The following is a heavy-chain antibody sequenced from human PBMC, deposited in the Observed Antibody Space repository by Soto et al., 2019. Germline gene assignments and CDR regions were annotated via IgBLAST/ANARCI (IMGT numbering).Heavy chain of an antibody. CDR2: INPSGST. J-gene: IGHJ6*02. D-gene: IGHD3-9*01. CDR1: GGSFRGYY. CDR3: GRGGDYDILTGQRTRYGMDV. V-gene: IGHV4-34*01. Sequence: QVQLQQWGAGLLKPSETLSLTCAVYGGSFRGYYWSWIRQPQGKGLEWIGEINPSGSTNYNPSLKRRVTISVHTSKNQFSLKLSSVTAADTAVYYCGRGGDYDILTGQRTRYGMDVWGQGTTVTVSS.